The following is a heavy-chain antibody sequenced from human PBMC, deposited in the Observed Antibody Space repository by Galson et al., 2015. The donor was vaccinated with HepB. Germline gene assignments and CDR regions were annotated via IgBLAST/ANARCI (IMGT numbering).Heavy chain of an antibody. D-gene: IGHD2-21*01. CDR2: ISGGGDTT. Sequence: SLRLSCAASGFTVSSNYMSWVRQAPGKGLEWVSGISGGGDTTHAADFVKGRFTISRDNYKNTLYLQVNSLRAEDTAVYYCAKRGCGGGICNLVDHWGQGTLVTASS. CDR1: GFTVSSNY. CDR3: AKRGCGGGICNLVDH. V-gene: IGHV3-23*01. J-gene: IGHJ4*02.